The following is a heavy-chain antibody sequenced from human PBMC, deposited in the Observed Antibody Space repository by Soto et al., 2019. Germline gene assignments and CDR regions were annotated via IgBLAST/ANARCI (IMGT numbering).Heavy chain of an antibody. D-gene: IGHD5-18*01. V-gene: IGHV4-59*01. J-gene: IGHJ4*02. CDR2: IYYSGST. CDR3: ARVDTAMVTFDY. Sequence: LSLTFTVSGXSISSYYWSWIRQPPGKGLEWIGYIYYSGSTNYNPSLKSRVTISVDTSKNQFSLKLSSVTAADTAVYYCARVDTAMVTFDYWGQGTLVTVSS. CDR1: GXSISSYY.